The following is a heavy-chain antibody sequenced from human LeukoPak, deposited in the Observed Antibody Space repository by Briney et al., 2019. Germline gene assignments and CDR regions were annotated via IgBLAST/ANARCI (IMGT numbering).Heavy chain of an antibody. V-gene: IGHV3-21*01. CDR1: GFTFSSYN. CDR3: VRIPNSANFPNWFDP. D-gene: IGHD2/OR15-2a*01. Sequence: GGSLRLSCAASGFTFSSYNMNWVRQAPEKGLEWISPISGSRGYIYYADSVKGRFTISRDNAKNSLYLQMNSLRADDTAVYYCVRIPNSANFPNWFDPWGQGTLVTVSS. CDR2: ISGSRGYI. J-gene: IGHJ5*02.